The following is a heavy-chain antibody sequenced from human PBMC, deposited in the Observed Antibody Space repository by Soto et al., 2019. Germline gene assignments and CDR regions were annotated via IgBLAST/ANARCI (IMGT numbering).Heavy chain of an antibody. CDR3: TREQTSAVVTQ. D-gene: IGHD2-15*01. Sequence: SETLSLTCTVSGGSMSNYYWSWIRQPPGKGLEWIGCVYYSGGTNYNPSLESRVTISVDTSKNQFSLKLSSVTAADTAVYYCTREQTSAVVTQWGQGTLVTVSS. CDR1: GGSMSNYY. CDR2: VYYSGGT. J-gene: IGHJ4*02. V-gene: IGHV4-59*01.